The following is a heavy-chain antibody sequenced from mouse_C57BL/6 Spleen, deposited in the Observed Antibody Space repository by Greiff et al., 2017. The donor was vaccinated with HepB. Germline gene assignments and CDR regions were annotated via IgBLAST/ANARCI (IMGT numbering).Heavy chain of an antibody. CDR1: GFTFSSYA. D-gene: IGHD2-5*01. CDR3: AREPAYYSNYVAY. CDR2: ISDGGSYT. V-gene: IGHV5-4*01. J-gene: IGHJ3*01. Sequence: EVQLVESGGGLVKPGGSLKLSCAASGFTFSSYAMSWVRRTLEKRLEWVATISDGGSYTYYPDNVKGRFTISRDNAKHNLYLQMSHLKSEDTAMYYCAREPAYYSNYVAYWGQGTLVTVSA.